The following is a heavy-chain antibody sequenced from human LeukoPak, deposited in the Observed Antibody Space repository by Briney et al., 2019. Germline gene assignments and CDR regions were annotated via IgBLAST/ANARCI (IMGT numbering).Heavy chain of an antibody. V-gene: IGHV1-58*02. CDR1: GFTFTSSA. CDR3: AADTTYYYDSSGYYPDVFDY. Sequence: AASVKVSCKASGFTFTSSAMQWVRQARGQRLEWIGWIVVGSGNTNYAQKFQERVTITRDMSTSTAYMELSSLRSEDTAVYYCAADTTYYYDSSGYYPDVFDYWGQGTLVTVSS. CDR2: IVVGSGNT. J-gene: IGHJ4*02. D-gene: IGHD3-22*01.